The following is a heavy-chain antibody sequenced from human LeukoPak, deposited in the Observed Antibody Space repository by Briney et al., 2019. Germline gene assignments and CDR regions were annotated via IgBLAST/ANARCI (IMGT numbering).Heavy chain of an antibody. J-gene: IGHJ4*02. CDR2: FDPEDGET. Sequence: ASVKVSCKVSGYTLTELSMHWVRQAPGKGLEWMGGFDPEDGETIYAQKLQGRVTMTEDTSTDTDYMELSSLRSEDTAVYYCATHGSGYYFYWGQGTLVTVSS. CDR3: ATHGSGYYFY. V-gene: IGHV1-24*01. CDR1: GYTLTELS. D-gene: IGHD3-3*01.